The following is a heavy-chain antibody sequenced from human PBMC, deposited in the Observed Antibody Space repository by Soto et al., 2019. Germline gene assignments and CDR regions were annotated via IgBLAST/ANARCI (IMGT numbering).Heavy chain of an antibody. CDR1: GGSISSGGYY. CDR3: ARFDLSYVSSGYSHTVLDY. D-gene: IGHD3-22*01. CDR2: IYYSGST. Sequence: QVQLQESGPGLVKPSQTLSLTCTVSGGSISSGGYYWSWIRQHPGKGLEWIGYIYYSGSTYYNPSLQSRFTISVDTFKNQFSLKLSSVTAADTAVYYCARFDLSYVSSGYSHTVLDYWGQGTLVTVSS. V-gene: IGHV4-31*03. J-gene: IGHJ4*02.